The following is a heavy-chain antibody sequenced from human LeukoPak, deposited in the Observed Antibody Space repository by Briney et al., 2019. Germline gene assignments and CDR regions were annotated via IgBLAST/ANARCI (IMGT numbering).Heavy chain of an antibody. CDR1: GFTFSSNS. CDR3: ASRSEFDY. D-gene: IGHD3-16*02. V-gene: IGHV3-21*01. J-gene: IGHJ4*02. Sequence: GGSLRLSCGVSGFTFSSNSMNWVRQAPGKGLEWVSSISSSSSYISYADSVKGRFTISRDNAKNSLYLQMNSLRAEDTAVYYCASRSEFDYWGQGTLVPVS. CDR2: ISSSSSYI.